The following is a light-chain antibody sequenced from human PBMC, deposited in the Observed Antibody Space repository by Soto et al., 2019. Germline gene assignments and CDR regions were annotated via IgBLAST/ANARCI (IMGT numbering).Light chain of an antibody. V-gene: IGKV3-20*01. CDR2: GAS. J-gene: IGKJ4*01. Sequence: EIVLTQSPGTLSLSPGERATLSCRASQSVSSSYLAWYQQKPGQAPRLLIYGASSRATGIPDRFSGSGSGTDFTITISRLEPEDFAVYYCQQYGSSPPEVTFGGGTKVEIK. CDR1: QSVSSSY. CDR3: QQYGSSPPEVT.